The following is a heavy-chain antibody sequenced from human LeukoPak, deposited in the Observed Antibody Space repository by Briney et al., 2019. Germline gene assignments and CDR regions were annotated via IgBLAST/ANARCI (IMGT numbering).Heavy chain of an antibody. Sequence: GGSLRLSCAASGFTFSSYGMHWVRQAPGKGLEWVAVIWYDGSNKYYADSVKGRFTISRDNSKNTLYLQMNSLRAEDTAVYYCSAWSRSYYFDYWGQGTLVTVSS. CDR1: GFTFSSYG. CDR3: SAWSRSYYFDY. D-gene: IGHD2-8*02. J-gene: IGHJ4*02. CDR2: IWYDGSNK. V-gene: IGHV3-30*02.